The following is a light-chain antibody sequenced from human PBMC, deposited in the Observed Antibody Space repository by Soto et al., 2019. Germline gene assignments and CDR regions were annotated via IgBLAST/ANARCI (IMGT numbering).Light chain of an antibody. J-gene: IGLJ1*01. V-gene: IGLV2-14*01. CDR2: EVS. CDR1: SSNIGGYNV. Sequence: QSVLTQPASVSGSPGQSITISCSGTSSNIGGYNVVSWYQQHPGKAPKVIVYEVSNRPSGVSDRFSGSKSGNTASLTISGLQAEDEADYYCSSYTSSTTYVFGTGTKVTVL. CDR3: SSYTSSTTYV.